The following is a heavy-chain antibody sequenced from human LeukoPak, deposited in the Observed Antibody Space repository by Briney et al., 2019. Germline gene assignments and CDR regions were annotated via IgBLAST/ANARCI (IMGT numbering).Heavy chain of an antibody. J-gene: IGHJ4*02. V-gene: IGHV3-21*01. Sequence: GGSLRLSCAASGFTFSSYSMNWVRQAPGKGLEWVSSISSSSSYIYYADSVKGRFTISRDNAKNSLYLQMNSLRAEDTAVYYCARDSLIIYGSGSYYNGFDYWGQGTLVTVSS. CDR2: ISSSSSYI. D-gene: IGHD3-10*01. CDR3: ARDSLIIYGSGSYYNGFDY. CDR1: GFTFSSYS.